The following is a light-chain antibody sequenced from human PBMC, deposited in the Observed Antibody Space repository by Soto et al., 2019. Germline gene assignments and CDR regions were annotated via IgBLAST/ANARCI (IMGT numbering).Light chain of an antibody. J-gene: IGKJ4*01. CDR3: QQADSFPPT. V-gene: IGKV3-20*01. CDR2: GAS. CDR1: QSVSSSY. Sequence: EVVLTQSPGTLSLSLGERATLSCRASQSVSSSYLAWYQQKPGQAPRLLIYGASSRATGIPDRFSGSGSGTDFTLTINSLQPEDFATYYCQQADSFPPTFGGGTKVDIK.